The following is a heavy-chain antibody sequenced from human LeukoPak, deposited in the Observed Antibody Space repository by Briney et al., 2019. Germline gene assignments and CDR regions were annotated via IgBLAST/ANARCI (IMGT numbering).Heavy chain of an antibody. D-gene: IGHD3-9*01. Sequence: PSETLSLTCTVSGGSISSDTYYWSWIRQPAGKGLEWIGRIYTSGSINYNPSLKSRVTISVDTSKNQFSLKLSSVTAADTAVYYCARVRGGYFDWLLDYWGQGTLVTVSS. CDR3: ARVRGGYFDWLLDY. CDR1: GGSISSDTYY. V-gene: IGHV4-61*02. J-gene: IGHJ4*02. CDR2: IYTSGSI.